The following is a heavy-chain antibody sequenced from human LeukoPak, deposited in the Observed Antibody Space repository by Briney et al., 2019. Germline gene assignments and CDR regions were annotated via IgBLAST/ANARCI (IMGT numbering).Heavy chain of an antibody. V-gene: IGHV3-30*04. CDR1: GFTFSSYA. Sequence: GGSLRLSCAASGFTFSSYAMHWVRQAPGKGLEWVAVISYDGSNKYYADSVKSRFTISRDNSKNTLYLQMNSLRAEDTAVYYCARDHGSSTKVLDYWGQGTLVTVSS. CDR3: ARDHGSSTKVLDY. D-gene: IGHD2-2*01. CDR2: ISYDGSNK. J-gene: IGHJ4*02.